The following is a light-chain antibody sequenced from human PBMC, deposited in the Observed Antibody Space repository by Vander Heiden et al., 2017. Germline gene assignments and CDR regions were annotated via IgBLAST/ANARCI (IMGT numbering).Light chain of an antibody. V-gene: IGKV1-39*01. J-gene: IGKJ4*01. CDR3: QQSYGTPLT. CDR1: QSISSY. CDR2: AAS. Sequence: DIQMTQSPSSLSASVGDRVTIPLRASQSISSYLNWYQQKPGKAPKFLIDAASTLQSGVPARFSGSGSGTDFTRTISSMKPEDFATYDCQQSYGTPLTCGGGTKVEMK.